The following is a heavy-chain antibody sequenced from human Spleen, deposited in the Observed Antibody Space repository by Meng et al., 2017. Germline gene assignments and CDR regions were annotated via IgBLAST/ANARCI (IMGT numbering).Heavy chain of an antibody. CDR3: ARVGRRNYYGSDYFDF. CDR2: IIPVYGTA. D-gene: IGHD3-10*01. J-gene: IGHJ4*02. Sequence: QGQLGQLGAGGTKPGPSVKVSCKAPGGTLSNYAINWVRQAPGQGLEWMGGIIPVYGTANYAQKFQGRVTITADKSTSTAYMELNSLRSEDTAVYYCARVGRRNYYGSDYFDFWGQGTLVTVSS. V-gene: IGHV1-69*06. CDR1: GGTLSNYA.